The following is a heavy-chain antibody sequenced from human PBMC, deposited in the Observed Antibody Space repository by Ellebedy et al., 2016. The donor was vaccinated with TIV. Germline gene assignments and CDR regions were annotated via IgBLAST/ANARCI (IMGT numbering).Heavy chain of an antibody. CDR3: ARDRGKGAVVVVAPMFPTANYFYGMDV. CDR2: INPSGGST. Sequence: ASVKVSXXASGYTFTSYHMHWVRQAPGQGLEWMGIINPSGGSTRYAQKLQGRVTMTRDTSTGTVYMDLSGLRSEDTAVYYCARDRGKGAVVVVAPMFPTANYFYGMDVWGQGTTVTVS. D-gene: IGHD2-15*01. J-gene: IGHJ6*02. V-gene: IGHV1-46*01. CDR1: GYTFTSYH.